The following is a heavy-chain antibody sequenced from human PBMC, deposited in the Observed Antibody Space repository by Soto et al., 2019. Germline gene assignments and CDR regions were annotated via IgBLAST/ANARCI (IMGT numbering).Heavy chain of an antibody. J-gene: IGHJ4*02. Sequence: PGGSLRLSCAASGFTFNSYTMSWVRQAPGKGLEWVSTISGSGSSTYSADSVKGRFTISRDNSKNTLYLQMNSLRVEDTAIYYCAKAWGIDYWGQGTLVTVSS. CDR2: ISGSGSST. V-gene: IGHV3-23*01. CDR1: GFTFNSYT. CDR3: AKAWGIDY. D-gene: IGHD7-27*01.